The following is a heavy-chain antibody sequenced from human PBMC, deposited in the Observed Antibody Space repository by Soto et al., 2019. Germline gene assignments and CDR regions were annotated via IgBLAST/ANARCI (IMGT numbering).Heavy chain of an antibody. J-gene: IGHJ4*02. Sequence: ASVKVSCKASGYTFTCDYMHWVRQAPGQGLEWMGWINPNSGGTNYAQKFQGWVTMTRDTSISTAYMELSRLRSDDTAVYYCARAWGYSSSWYLGYWGQGTLVTVSS. CDR2: INPNSGGT. CDR1: GYTFTCDY. CDR3: ARAWGYSSSWYLGY. D-gene: IGHD6-13*01. V-gene: IGHV1-2*04.